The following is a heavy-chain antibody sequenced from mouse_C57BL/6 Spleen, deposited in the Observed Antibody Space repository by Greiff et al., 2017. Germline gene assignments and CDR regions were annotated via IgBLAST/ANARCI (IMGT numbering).Heavy chain of an antibody. Sequence: EVKLMESGEGLVKPGGSLKLSCAASGFTFSSYAMSWVRQTPEKRLEWVAYISSGGDYIYYADTVKGRFTISRDNARNTLYLQMSSLKSEDKAMYYCTRDGYYGSPYAMDYWGQGTSVTVSS. D-gene: IGHD1-1*01. CDR3: TRDGYYGSPYAMDY. CDR1: GFTFSSYA. CDR2: ISSGGDYI. V-gene: IGHV5-9-1*02. J-gene: IGHJ4*01.